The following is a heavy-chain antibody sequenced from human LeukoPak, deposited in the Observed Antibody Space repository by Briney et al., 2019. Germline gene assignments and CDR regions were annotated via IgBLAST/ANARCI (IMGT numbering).Heavy chain of an antibody. Sequence: SVKVSCKASGGTFSSYAISWVRQALGQGLEWMGGIIPIFGTAKYAQKFQGRVTITADESTSTAYMELSSLRSEDTAVYYCARVVGLTGYSSSWYSGYYYYMDVWGKGTTVTVSS. D-gene: IGHD6-13*01. CDR2: IIPIFGTA. CDR1: GGTFSSYA. CDR3: ARVVGLTGYSSSWYSGYYYYMDV. V-gene: IGHV1-69*13. J-gene: IGHJ6*03.